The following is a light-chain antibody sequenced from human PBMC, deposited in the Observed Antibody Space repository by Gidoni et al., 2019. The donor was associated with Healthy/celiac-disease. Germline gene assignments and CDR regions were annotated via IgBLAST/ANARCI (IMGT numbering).Light chain of an antibody. Sequence: SSELTQDPAVSVALGQTVRITCQGDSLRSDYASWYKQKPGQAPVLVIYGKNNRPSGIPDRFSGSSSGNTASLTITGAQAEDEADYYCNSRDSSGNLLFGGGTKLTVL. V-gene: IGLV3-19*01. J-gene: IGLJ2*01. CDR1: SLRSDY. CDR2: GKN. CDR3: NSRDSSGNLL.